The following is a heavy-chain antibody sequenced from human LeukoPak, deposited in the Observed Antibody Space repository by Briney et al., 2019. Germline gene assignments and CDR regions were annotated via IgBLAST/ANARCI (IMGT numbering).Heavy chain of an antibody. V-gene: IGHV5-51*01. CDR1: GYSFTSYW. Sequence: GESLKISCKGSGYSFTSYWIGWVRQMPGKGLEWMGIIYPGDSDTRYSPSFQGQVTTSADKSISTAYLQWSSLKASDTAMYYCARPGRIPEDAFDIWGQGTMVTVSS. D-gene: IGHD2-2*01. CDR3: ARPGRIPEDAFDI. CDR2: IYPGDSDT. J-gene: IGHJ3*02.